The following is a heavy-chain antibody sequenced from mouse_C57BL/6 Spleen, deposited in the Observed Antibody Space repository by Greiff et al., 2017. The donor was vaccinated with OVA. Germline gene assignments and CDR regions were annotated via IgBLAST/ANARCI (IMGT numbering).Heavy chain of an antibody. V-gene: IGHV1-18*01. CDR3: ARWDVGYFDY. J-gene: IGHJ2*01. D-gene: IGHD4-1*01. Sequence: EVKLMESGPELVKPGASVKIPCKASGYTFTDYNMDWVKQSHGKSLEWIGDINPNNGGTIYNQKFKGKATLTVDKSSSTAYMELRSLTSEDTAVYYCARWDVGYFDYWGQGTTLTVSS. CDR2: INPNNGGT. CDR1: GYTFTDYN.